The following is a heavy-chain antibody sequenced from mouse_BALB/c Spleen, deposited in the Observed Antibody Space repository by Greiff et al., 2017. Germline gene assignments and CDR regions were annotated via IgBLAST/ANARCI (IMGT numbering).Heavy chain of an antibody. V-gene: IGHV1-87*01. Sequence: VKLLESGAELARPGASVKLSCKASGYTFTSYWMQWVKQRPGQGLEWIGAIYPGDGDTRYTQKFKGKATLTADKSSSTAYMQLSSLASEDSAVYYCARERAYGNSYAMDYWGQGTSVTVSS. CDR3: ARERAYGNSYAMDY. J-gene: IGHJ4*01. CDR1: GYTFTSYW. CDR2: IYPGDGDT. D-gene: IGHD2-1*01.